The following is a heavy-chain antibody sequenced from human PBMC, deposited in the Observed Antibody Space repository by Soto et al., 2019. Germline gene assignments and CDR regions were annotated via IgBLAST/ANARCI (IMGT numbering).Heavy chain of an antibody. Sequence: QVHLVESGGGVVQPGRSLTLSCVGSGFAFSTYGMHWVRQAPAKGLEWVALISYDGTDKYYADSVKGRFSISRDNSKQTLSLQKDSLRPEDTAVYYCAKDFGAWSDSWGQGTLVNVSS. CDR1: GFAFSTYG. V-gene: IGHV3-30*18. D-gene: IGHD6-19*01. J-gene: IGHJ5*02. CDR3: AKDFGAWSDS. CDR2: ISYDGTDK.